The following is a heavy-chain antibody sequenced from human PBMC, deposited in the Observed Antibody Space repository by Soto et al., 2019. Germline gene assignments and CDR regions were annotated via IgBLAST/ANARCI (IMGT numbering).Heavy chain of an antibody. CDR1: GFTFSSYW. CDR2: IKQDGSEK. J-gene: IGHJ6*02. V-gene: IGHV3-7*03. CDR3: ARGHYYGSGSYYNWYYYYGMDV. D-gene: IGHD3-10*01. Sequence: PGGSLRLSCAASGFTFSSYWMSWVRQAPGKGLEWVANIKQDGSEKYYVDSVKGRFTISRDNAKNSLYLQMNSLRAEDTAVYHCARGHYYGSGSYYNWYYYYGMDVWGQGTTVTVSS.